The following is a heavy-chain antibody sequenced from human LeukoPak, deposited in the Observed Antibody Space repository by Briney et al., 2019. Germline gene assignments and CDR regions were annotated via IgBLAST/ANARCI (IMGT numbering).Heavy chain of an antibody. CDR1: GGSFSGYY. V-gene: IGHV4-34*01. CDR3: ARGGLGYDYVWGSYRNQHQFDY. Sequence: SSETLSLTCAVYGGSFSGYYWSWIRQPPGKGLEWIGEINHSGSTNYNPSLKSRVTISVDTSKNQFSLKLSSVTAADTAVYYCARGGLGYDYVWGSYRNQHQFDYWGQGTLVTVSS. D-gene: IGHD3-16*02. J-gene: IGHJ4*02. CDR2: INHSGST.